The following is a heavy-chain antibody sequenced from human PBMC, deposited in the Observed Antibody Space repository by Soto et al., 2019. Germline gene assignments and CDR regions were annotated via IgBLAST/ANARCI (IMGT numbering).Heavy chain of an antibody. CDR1: CGSISSGGSY. CDR3: ARECVYCSSTRGWFDP. J-gene: IGHJ5*02. Sequence: PSDTLSLTPTVSCGSISSGGSYWSWIRQHPGKRLEWIGYIYYSGGTYYNPSLQSRVTLSIDTSKTQFSMKRSSVTEADLAVYYCARECVYCSSTRGWFDPWGPGTLVTVSS. V-gene: IGHV4-31*03. D-gene: IGHD2-2*01. CDR2: IYYSGGT.